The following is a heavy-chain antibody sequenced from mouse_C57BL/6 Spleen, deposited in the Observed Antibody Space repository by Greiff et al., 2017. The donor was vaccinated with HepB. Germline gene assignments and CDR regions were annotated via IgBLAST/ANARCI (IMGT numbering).Heavy chain of an antibody. D-gene: IGHD6-1*01. CDR1: GYTFTDYY. V-gene: IGHV1-26*01. CDR2: INPNNGGT. J-gene: IGHJ4*01. CDR3: ARESLFYYAMDY. Sequence: EVKLQQSGPELVKPGASVKISCKASGYTFTDYYMNWVKQSHGKSLEWIGDINPNNGGTSYNQKFKGKATLTVDKSSSTAYMELRSLTSEDSAVYYCARESLFYYAMDYWGQGTSVTVSS.